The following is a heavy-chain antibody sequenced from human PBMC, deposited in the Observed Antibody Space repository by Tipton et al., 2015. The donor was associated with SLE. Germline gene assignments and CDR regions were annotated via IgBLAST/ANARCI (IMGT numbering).Heavy chain of an antibody. J-gene: IGHJ4*02. CDR1: GGSISSSSYY. CDR2: IYYSGST. V-gene: IGHV4-39*01. Sequence: TLSLTCTVSGGSISSSSYYWGWIRQPPGKGLEWIGSIYYSGSTYYNPSLKSRVTISVDTSKNQFSLKLSSVTAADTAVYYCARGDQLLLAFDFWGQGTLVTMSP. D-gene: IGHD2-15*01. CDR3: ARGDQLLLAFDF.